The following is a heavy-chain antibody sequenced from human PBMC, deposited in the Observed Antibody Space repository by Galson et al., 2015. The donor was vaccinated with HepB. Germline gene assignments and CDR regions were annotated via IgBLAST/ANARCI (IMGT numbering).Heavy chain of an antibody. V-gene: IGHV1-2*02. CDR3: ASYYYDSSGSGFDY. CDR2: INPNSGGT. D-gene: IGHD3-22*01. CDR1: GGTFSSYT. Sequence: SVKVSCKASGGTFSSYTISWVRQAPGQGLEWMGWINPNSGGTNYAQKFQGRVTMTRDTSISTAYMELSRLRSDDTAVYYCASYYYDSSGSGFDYWGQGTLVTVS. J-gene: IGHJ4*02.